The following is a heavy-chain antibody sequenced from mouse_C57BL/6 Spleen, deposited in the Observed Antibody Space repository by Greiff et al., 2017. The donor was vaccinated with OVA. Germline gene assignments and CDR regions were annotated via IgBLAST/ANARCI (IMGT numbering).Heavy chain of an antibody. CDR2: ISYDGSN. Sequence: EVQLVESGPGLVKPSQSLSLTCSVTGYSITSGYYWNWIRQFPGNKLEWMGYISYDGSNNYNPSLKNRISITRDTSKNQFFLKLNSVTTEDTATYYCASGTTVVATKAMDYWGKGTSVTVSS. J-gene: IGHJ4*01. D-gene: IGHD1-1*01. CDR1: GYSITSGYY. V-gene: IGHV3-6*01. CDR3: ASGTTVVATKAMDY.